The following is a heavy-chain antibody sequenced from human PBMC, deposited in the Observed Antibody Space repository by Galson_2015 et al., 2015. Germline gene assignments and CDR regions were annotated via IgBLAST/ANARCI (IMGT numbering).Heavy chain of an antibody. D-gene: IGHD3-3*01. CDR3: ARAVDFWSGYNFVY. Sequence: SVKVSCKASGYTFTGYYMHWVRQAPGQGLEWMGRINPNSGGTNYAQKFQGRVTMTRDTSISTAYMELSRLRSDDTAVYYCARAVDFWSGYNFVYWSQGTLVTVSS. J-gene: IGHJ4*02. CDR2: INPNSGGT. V-gene: IGHV1-2*06. CDR1: GYTFTGYY.